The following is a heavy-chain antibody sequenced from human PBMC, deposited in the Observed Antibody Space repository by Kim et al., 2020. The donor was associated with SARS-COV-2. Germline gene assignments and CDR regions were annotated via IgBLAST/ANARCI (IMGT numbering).Heavy chain of an antibody. CDR3: ARGGSSGYIGMDV. Sequence: SQEFQGRVTITRDTSASTAYMELSSLRSEDMAVYYCARGGSSGYIGMDVWGQGTTVTVSS. D-gene: IGHD3-22*01. V-gene: IGHV1-3*02. J-gene: IGHJ6*02.